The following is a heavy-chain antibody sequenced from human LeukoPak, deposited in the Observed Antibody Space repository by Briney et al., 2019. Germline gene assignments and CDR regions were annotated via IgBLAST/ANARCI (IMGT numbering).Heavy chain of an antibody. CDR3: ARDSPAVACSS. V-gene: IGHV3-53*01. J-gene: IGHJ1*01. CDR2: IYSGGST. Sequence: GGSLRLSCAASGFTVSSNYMSWVRQAPGKGLEWVSVIYSGGSTYYADSVKGRFTISRDNSKNTLYLQMNSLRAEDTAVYYCARDSPAVACSSWGPGTLGTGSP. CDR1: GFTVSSNY. D-gene: IGHD6-19*01.